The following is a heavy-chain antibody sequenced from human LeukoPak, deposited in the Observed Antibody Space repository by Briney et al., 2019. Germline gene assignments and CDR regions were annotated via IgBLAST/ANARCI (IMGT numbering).Heavy chain of an antibody. Sequence: GGSLRLSCAASGFTFSTYSMNWIRQAPGKGLEWVSSISSSSSHIHYADSVKGRFTISRDNAENSLYLQMNSLRAEDTAVYYCARDFPYYYDISGYYLDYWGQGTLVTVSS. CDR1: GFTFSTYS. CDR3: ARDFPYYYDISGYYLDY. V-gene: IGHV3-21*06. CDR2: ISSSSSHI. J-gene: IGHJ4*02. D-gene: IGHD3-22*01.